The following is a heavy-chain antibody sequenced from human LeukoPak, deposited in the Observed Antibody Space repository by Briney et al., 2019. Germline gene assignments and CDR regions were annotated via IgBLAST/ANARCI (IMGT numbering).Heavy chain of an antibody. Sequence: GGSLRLSCVASGFAPSKDWMHWARQVPGEGLEWVSRISTDGRTTGYADSVKGRFTISRDNAKNTLFLEMNNLKVEDTAVYYCASFGQQWLESYWGLGTLVTVSS. V-gene: IGHV3-74*01. CDR1: GFAPSKDW. CDR3: ASFGQQWLESY. CDR2: ISTDGRTT. D-gene: IGHD6-19*01. J-gene: IGHJ4*02.